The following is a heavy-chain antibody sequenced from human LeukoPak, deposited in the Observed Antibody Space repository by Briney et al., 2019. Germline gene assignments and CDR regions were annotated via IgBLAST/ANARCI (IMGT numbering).Heavy chain of an antibody. Sequence: GGSLRLSCAASGFTFTSYNMNWVRQAPGKGLEWVSSTSTSSSYIYYADSVKGRFTISRDNAKNSLYLQMNSLRAEDTAVYYCAELGITMIGGVWGKGTTVTISS. J-gene: IGHJ6*03. V-gene: IGHV3-21*01. CDR1: GFTFTSYN. CDR3: AELGITMIGGV. D-gene: IGHD3-10*02. CDR2: TSTSSSYI.